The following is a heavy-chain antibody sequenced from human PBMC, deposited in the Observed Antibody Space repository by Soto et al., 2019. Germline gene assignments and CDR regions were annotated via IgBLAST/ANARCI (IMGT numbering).Heavy chain of an antibody. J-gene: IGHJ4*02. CDR3: ARYRREAVAGYTLDN. CDR1: GGSISSNY. V-gene: IGHV4-59*01. D-gene: IGHD6-13*01. Sequence: PSETLSLTCTVSGGSISSNYWTWIRQPPGKGLEWIGYVYNSGSTNYNPSLKSRVTISEDTSKSQFSLKVNSMTAADTAVYYCARYRREAVAGYTLDNWGQGFWSPSPQ. CDR2: VYNSGST.